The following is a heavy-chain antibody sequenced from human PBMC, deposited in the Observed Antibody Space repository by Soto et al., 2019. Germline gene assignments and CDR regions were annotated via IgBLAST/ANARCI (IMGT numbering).Heavy chain of an antibody. D-gene: IGHD2-8*01. CDR1: GGSFRSFY. CDR2: IIHSGST. CDR3: ARVREGATKIRKYGMDV. J-gene: IGHJ6*02. Sequence: SETLSLTCAVYGGSFRSFYWSWIRQPPGKGLEWIGEIIHSGSTNYNPSLESRVTISLDTSKNQFSLKVNSVIAADTAVYYCARVREGATKIRKYGMDVWGHGTTVTVSS. V-gene: IGHV4-34*12.